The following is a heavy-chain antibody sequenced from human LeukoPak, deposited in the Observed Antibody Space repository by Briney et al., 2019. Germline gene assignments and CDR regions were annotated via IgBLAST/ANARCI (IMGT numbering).Heavy chain of an antibody. V-gene: IGHV3-21*01. CDR3: AREGSSSWNARIDY. D-gene: IGHD6-13*01. Sequence: PGGSLRLSCAASGFTFSSYSMNWVRQAPGKGLEWVSSISSSSSYIYYADSVKGRFTTPRDNAKNSLYLQMNSLRAEDTAVYYCAREGSSSWNARIDYWGQGTLVTVSS. CDR1: GFTFSSYS. CDR2: ISSSSSYI. J-gene: IGHJ4*02.